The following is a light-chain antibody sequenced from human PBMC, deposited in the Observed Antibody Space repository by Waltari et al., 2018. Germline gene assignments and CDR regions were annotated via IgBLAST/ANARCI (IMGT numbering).Light chain of an antibody. CDR1: NIEKTY. CDR3: QVWDSDSDHVL. J-gene: IGLJ2*01. Sequence: SVVLSQPPSVSAAPGQTATISCGQNNIEKTYVQRYQQRPGQAPELVVYDDTDRPAGSPERFSGSSSGNTATLTISRGEAGDEADYYCQVWDSDSDHVLFGGGTRLTVL. V-gene: IGLV3-21*02. CDR2: DDT.